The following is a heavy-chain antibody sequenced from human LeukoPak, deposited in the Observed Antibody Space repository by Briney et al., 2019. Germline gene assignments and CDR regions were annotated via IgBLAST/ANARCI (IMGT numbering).Heavy chain of an antibody. J-gene: IGHJ4*02. CDR1: GFTFSSYS. CDR2: ISSSSSYI. V-gene: IGHV3-21*01. Sequence: GGSLRLSCVSSGFTFSSYSMNWVRQAPGKGLEWVSSISSSSSYIYYADSVKGRFTISRDNAKNSLYLQMNSLRAEDTAVYYCARRASWYYDDYWGQGTLVTVSS. CDR3: ARRASWYYDDY. D-gene: IGHD6-13*01.